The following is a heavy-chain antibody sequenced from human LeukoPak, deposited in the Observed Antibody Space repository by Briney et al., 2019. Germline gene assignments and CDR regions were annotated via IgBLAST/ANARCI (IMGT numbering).Heavy chain of an antibody. CDR2: IYYSGST. CDR1: GGSISSSSYY. Sequence: SETLSLTCTASGGSISSSSYYWGWIRQPPGKGLEWIGSIYYSGSTYYNPSLKSRVTISVDTSKNQFSLKLSSVTAADTAVYYCARGEPPAFDYWGQGTLVTVSS. D-gene: IGHD1-14*01. CDR3: ARGEPPAFDY. J-gene: IGHJ4*02. V-gene: IGHV4-39*07.